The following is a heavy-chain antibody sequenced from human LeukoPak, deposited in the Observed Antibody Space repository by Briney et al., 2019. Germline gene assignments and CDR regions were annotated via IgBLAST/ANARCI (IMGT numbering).Heavy chain of an antibody. CDR1: GGSFSGYY. D-gene: IGHD7-27*01. CDR2: INHSGST. CDR3: ARGIFLGIPSKYYYYCMDV. J-gene: IGHJ6*02. Sequence: SPSETLSLTCAVYGGSFSGYYWSWIRQPPGKGLEWIGEINHSGSTNYNPSLKSRVTISVDTSKNQFSLKLSSVTAADTAVYYCARGIFLGIPSKYYYYCMDVWGQGTTVAVSS. V-gene: IGHV4-34*01.